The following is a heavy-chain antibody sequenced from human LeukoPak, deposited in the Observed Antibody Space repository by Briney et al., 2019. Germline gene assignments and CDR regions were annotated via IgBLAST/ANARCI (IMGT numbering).Heavy chain of an antibody. J-gene: IGHJ4*02. CDR3: AKSYYYHSGSFDY. CDR2: FSSDGRST. Sequence: GGSLRLSCSASGFTFSTFNMHWFGQAPGKGLKGVAVFSSDGRSTFYAENVQGRFTLSRDNSKNTLSLQMNSLRAEDTAVYYCAKSYYYHSGSFDYWGQGTLVTVSS. CDR1: GFTFSTFN. V-gene: IGHV3-30*18. D-gene: IGHD3-10*01.